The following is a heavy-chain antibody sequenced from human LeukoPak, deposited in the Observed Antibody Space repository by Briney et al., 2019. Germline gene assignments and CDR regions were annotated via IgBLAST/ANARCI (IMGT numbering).Heavy chain of an antibody. CDR2: ISSSGSTI. J-gene: IGHJ4*02. Sequence: GGSLRLSCAASGFTFSSYEMNWVRQAPGKGLEWVSYISSSGSTIYYADSVKGRFTISRDNAKNSLYLQMNSLRAEDTAVYYCARDRDYCSSTSCPYYFDYWGQGTLVTVSS. V-gene: IGHV3-48*03. CDR1: GFTFSSYE. CDR3: ARDRDYCSSTSCPYYFDY. D-gene: IGHD2-2*01.